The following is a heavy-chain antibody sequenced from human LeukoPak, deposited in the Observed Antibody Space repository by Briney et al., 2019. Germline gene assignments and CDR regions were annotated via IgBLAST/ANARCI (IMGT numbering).Heavy chain of an antibody. Sequence: PSETLSLTCAVYGGSFSGYYWSWIRQPPGKGLEWIGAINHSGSTNYNPSLKSRVTISVETSKNQFSLKLSSVTAAVTAVYYCARGLYNIVRGVLCNYYYYYMDVWGKGTTVTVSS. J-gene: IGHJ6*03. CDR3: ARGLYNIVRGVLCNYYYYYMDV. V-gene: IGHV4-34*01. CDR2: INHSGST. D-gene: IGHD3-10*01. CDR1: GGSFSGYY.